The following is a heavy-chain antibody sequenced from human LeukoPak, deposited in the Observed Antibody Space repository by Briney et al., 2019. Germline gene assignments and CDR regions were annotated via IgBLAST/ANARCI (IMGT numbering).Heavy chain of an antibody. J-gene: IGHJ4*02. CDR3: ARAGYSGDYFDY. V-gene: IGHV4-31*03. D-gene: IGHD5-12*01. Sequence: KSSQTLSLTCTVSGGSISSGGYYWSWIRQHPGKGLEWIGYIYYSGSTYYNPSLKSRVTISVDTSKNQFSLKLSSVTAADTAVYYCARAGYSGDYFDYWGQGTLVTVSS. CDR1: GGSISSGGYY. CDR2: IYYSGST.